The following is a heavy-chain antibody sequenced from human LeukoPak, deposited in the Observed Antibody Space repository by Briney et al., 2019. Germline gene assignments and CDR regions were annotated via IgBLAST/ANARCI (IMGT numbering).Heavy chain of an antibody. D-gene: IGHD6-13*01. CDR1: GFTFSSYA. J-gene: IGHJ4*02. V-gene: IGHV3-30-3*01. CDR2: ISYDGSNK. CDR3: ANYVAAADTFDY. Sequence: PGRSLRLSCAASGFTFSSYAMHWVRQAPGKGLEWVAVISYDGSNKYYADSVKGRFTISRDNSKNTLYLQMNSLRAEDTAVYYCANYVAAADTFDYWGQGTLVTVSS.